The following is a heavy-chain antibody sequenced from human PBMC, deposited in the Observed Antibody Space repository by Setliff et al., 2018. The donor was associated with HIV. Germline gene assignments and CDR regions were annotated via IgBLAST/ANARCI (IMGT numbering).Heavy chain of an antibody. Sequence: GESLKISCKGSGYSFPTYWIAWVRQMPGKGLEWMGVIYPDESDSRYSPSFRGQVTISADKSINTVFLQWTSLKASDAAIYFCARHLGVGKTKYYHDMDVWGQGTTVTVSS. CDR2: IYPDESDS. V-gene: IGHV5-51*01. J-gene: IGHJ6*02. D-gene: IGHD1-26*01. CDR1: GYSFPTYW. CDR3: ARHLGVGKTKYYHDMDV.